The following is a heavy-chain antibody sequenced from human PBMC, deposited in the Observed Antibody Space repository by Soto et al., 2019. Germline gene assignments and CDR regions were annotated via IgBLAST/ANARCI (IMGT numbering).Heavy chain of an antibody. CDR1: GFTFSSYE. D-gene: IGHD5-18*01. Sequence: GGSLRLSCAASGFTFSSYEMNWVRQAPGKGLEWISRINPDGSATNYADSVKGRFTISRDNAKNTLYLQMNSLRAEDTAVFYCGRGGSDSPMAPGYWGQGTLVTVSS. V-gene: IGHV3-74*01. CDR3: GRGGSDSPMAPGY. J-gene: IGHJ4*02. CDR2: INPDGSAT.